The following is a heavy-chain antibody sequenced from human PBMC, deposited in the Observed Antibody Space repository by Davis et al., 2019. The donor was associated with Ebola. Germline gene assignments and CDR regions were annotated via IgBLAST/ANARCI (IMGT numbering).Heavy chain of an antibody. D-gene: IGHD3-9*01. J-gene: IGHJ6*02. CDR2: ISAYNGNT. CDR1: GYTFTSYG. Sequence: AASVKVSCKASGYTFTSYGISWVRQAPGQGLEWMGWISAYNGNTNYAQKLQGRVTLTADKSTSTAYMELSSLRSEDTAVYYCASDLEGFDILTGYYIGPLYGMDVWGQGTTVTVSS. CDR3: ASDLEGFDILTGYYIGPLYGMDV. V-gene: IGHV1-18*01.